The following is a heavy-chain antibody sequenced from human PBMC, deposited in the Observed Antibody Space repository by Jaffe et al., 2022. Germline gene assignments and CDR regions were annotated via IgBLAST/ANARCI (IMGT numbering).Heavy chain of an antibody. Sequence: EVQLVESGGGLVQPGRSLRLSCAASGFTFDDYAMHWVRQAPGKGLEWVSGISWNSGSIGYADSVKGRFTISRDNAKNSLYLQMNSLRAEDTALYYCAKDIGGWQYYFDYWGQGTLVTVSS. J-gene: IGHJ4*02. CDR3: AKDIGGWQYYFDY. D-gene: IGHD6-19*01. V-gene: IGHV3-9*01. CDR2: ISWNSGSI. CDR1: GFTFDDYA.